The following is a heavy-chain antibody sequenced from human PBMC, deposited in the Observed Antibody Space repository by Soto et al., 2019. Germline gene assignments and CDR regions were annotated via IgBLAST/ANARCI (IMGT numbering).Heavy chain of an antibody. D-gene: IGHD3-10*01. CDR3: ARDRGLTMVRGARGTLDY. J-gene: IGHJ4*02. V-gene: IGHV1-46*01. CDR2: INPSGGST. CDR1: GYTFTSYY. Sequence: ASVKVSCKASGYTFTSYYMHWVRQAPGQGLEWMGIINPSGGSTSYAQKFQGRVTMTRDTSTSTVYMELSSLRSEDTAVYYCARDRGLTMVRGARGTLDYWGQGTLVTVSS.